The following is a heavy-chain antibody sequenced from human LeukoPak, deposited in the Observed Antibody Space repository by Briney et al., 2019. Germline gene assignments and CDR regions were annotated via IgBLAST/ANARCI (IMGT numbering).Heavy chain of an antibody. J-gene: IGHJ4*02. CDR2: INPSGST. CDR3: ARGRVATATFRY. CDR1: GGSFSGYY. V-gene: IGHV4-34*01. Sequence: PSETLSLTCAVYGGSFSGYYWSWIRQPPGKGLEWIGEINPSGSTHYNPPLKSRVTISVDTSKNQFSLNLTSLTAADTAVYYCARGRVATATFRYWGQGTLVTVSS. D-gene: IGHD6-13*01.